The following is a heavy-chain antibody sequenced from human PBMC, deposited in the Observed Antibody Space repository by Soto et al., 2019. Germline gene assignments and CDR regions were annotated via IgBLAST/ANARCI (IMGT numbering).Heavy chain of an antibody. CDR2: ISGPGGSA. D-gene: IGHD1-7*01. Sequence: GSLRLSCAASGLTSTIYALNWVRQAPGKGLEWVSSISGPGGSAYYAESVKGRFTISRDKSKNTVYLQMNSLRVEDTVVYYCAKCSEGTTKSAYDFWGHGTMVTVSS. CDR1: GLTSTIYA. V-gene: IGHV3-23*01. CDR3: AKCSEGTTKSAYDF. J-gene: IGHJ3*01.